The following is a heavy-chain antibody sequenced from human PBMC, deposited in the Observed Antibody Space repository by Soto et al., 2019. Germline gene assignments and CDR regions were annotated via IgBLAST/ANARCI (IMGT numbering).Heavy chain of an antibody. J-gene: IGHJ4*02. CDR1: GFTFSAVY. CDR2: VSSSGTSA. Sequence: QVQLEESGGGLVKPGGSLRLSCAASGFTFSAVYMSWIRQAPHTGLEYISYVSSSGTSANDADSVKGRCTISGDNAKNSLYLQMNSLRAEDTAVYYCARDRGAVTGQYFDYWGQGARVTVSS. CDR3: ARDRGAVTGQYFDY. V-gene: IGHV3-11*01. D-gene: IGHD6-19*01.